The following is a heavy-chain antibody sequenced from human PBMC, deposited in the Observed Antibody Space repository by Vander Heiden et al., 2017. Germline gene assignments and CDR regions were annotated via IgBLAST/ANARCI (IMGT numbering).Heavy chain of an antibody. CDR3: ARDPPQVDYGGNSVFLD. Sequence: QVQLVESGGGVVQPGRSLRLSCAASGFTFSSYAMHWVRQAPGKGLEWVAVISYDGSNKYYADSVKGRFTISRDNSKNTLYLQMNSLRAEDTAVYYCARDPPQVDYGGNSVFLDWGQGTLVTVSS. D-gene: IGHD4-17*01. CDR1: GFTFSSYA. V-gene: IGHV3-30*04. CDR2: ISYDGSNK. J-gene: IGHJ4*02.